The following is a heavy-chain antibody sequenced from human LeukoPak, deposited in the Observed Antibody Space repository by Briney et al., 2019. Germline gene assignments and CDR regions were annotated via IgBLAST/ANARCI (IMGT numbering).Heavy chain of an antibody. D-gene: IGHD2-15*01. CDR1: GGSFSGYY. V-gene: IGHV4-34*01. CDR3: ARGGPRGLGLLEYCSGGSCYYMDV. Sequence: PSETLSLTCAVYGGSFSGYYWSWIRQPPGKGLEWIGEINHSGSTNYNPSLKSRVTISVDTSKNQFSLKLSSVTAADTAVYYCARGGPRGLGLLEYCSGGSCYYMDVWGKGTTVTVSS. CDR2: INHSGST. J-gene: IGHJ6*03.